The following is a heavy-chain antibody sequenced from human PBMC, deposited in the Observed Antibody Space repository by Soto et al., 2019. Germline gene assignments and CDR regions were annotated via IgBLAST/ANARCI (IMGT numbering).Heavy chain of an antibody. J-gene: IGHJ4*02. D-gene: IGHD2-8*01. CDR1: GGSISSGGYY. CDR2: IYYSGST. Sequence: PSETLSLTCTVSGGSISSGGYYWSWIRQHPGKGLEWVGYIYYSGSTYYNPSLKSRVTISVDTSKNQFSLKLSSVTAADTAVYYCARGTLMVYAFDYWGQGTLVTVSS. CDR3: ARGTLMVYAFDY. V-gene: IGHV4-31*03.